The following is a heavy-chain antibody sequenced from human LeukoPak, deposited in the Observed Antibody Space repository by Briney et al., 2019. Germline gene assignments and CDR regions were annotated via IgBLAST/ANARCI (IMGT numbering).Heavy chain of an antibody. CDR2: INPNSGGT. CDR3: ARVRYYGVYNWFDG. CDR1: GYTFCGYY. D-gene: IGHD3-22*01. J-gene: IGHJ5*01. V-gene: IGHV1-2*02. Sequence: ASVRLSCKASGYTFCGYYMHWVRQAPGQGLEWMGWINPNSGGTNYAQTFQGRVTMTRDTSISTAYMELSRLKSDDTAVYYCARVRYYGVYNWFDGCGQPSLLSVSS.